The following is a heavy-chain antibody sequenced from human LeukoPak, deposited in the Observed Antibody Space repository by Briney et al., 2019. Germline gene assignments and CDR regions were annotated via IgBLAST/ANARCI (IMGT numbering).Heavy chain of an antibody. J-gene: IGHJ4*02. CDR2: IYYSGST. D-gene: IGHD6-13*01. CDR1: GGSIGSYY. V-gene: IGHV4-59*01. CDR3: ARVRSSSWYFDY. Sequence: SETLSLTCTVSGGSIGSYYWSWIRQPPGKGLEWIGYIYYSGSTNYNPSLKSRVTISVDTSKNQFSLKLSSVTAADTAVYYCARVRSSSWYFDYWGQGTLVTVSS.